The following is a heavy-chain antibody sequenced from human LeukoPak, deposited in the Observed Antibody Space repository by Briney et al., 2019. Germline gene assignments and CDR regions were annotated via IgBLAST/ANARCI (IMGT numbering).Heavy chain of an antibody. CDR1: GYTFTSYG. V-gene: IGHV1-18*01. J-gene: IGHJ4*02. Sequence: ASVKVSCKSSGYTFTSYGIAWVRQAPGQGLQRMGWISANNGDTSYSQKLQGRVTMTTDTSTNTAYMELRSLTSDETAVYYCARDPPGLTLGSPGDYWGQGTLVIVSS. CDR3: ARDPPGLTLGSPGDY. D-gene: IGHD3-16*01. CDR2: ISANNGDT.